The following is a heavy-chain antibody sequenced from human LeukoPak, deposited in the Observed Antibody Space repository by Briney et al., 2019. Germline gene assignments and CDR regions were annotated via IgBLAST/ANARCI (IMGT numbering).Heavy chain of an antibody. CDR1: GYTFTDFY. CDR3: ARGGITFGGAYYMDV. D-gene: IGHD3-16*01. CDR2: INPNSGGT. V-gene: IGHV1-2*02. J-gene: IGHJ6*03. Sequence: ASVKVSCKASGYTFTDFYIHWVRQAPGQGLEWMGWINPNSGGTNYAQKFQGRVTMTRVTSISTAYMELSSLRSDDTAVYYCARGGITFGGAYYMDVWGKGTTVIISS.